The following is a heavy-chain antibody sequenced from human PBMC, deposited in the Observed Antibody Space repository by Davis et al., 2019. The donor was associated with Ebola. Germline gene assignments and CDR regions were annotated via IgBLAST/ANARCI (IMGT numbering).Heavy chain of an antibody. CDR1: GYTFTSYG. CDR2: MNPNSGNT. Sequence: ASVKVSCKASGYTFTSYGISWVRQAPGQGLEWMGWMNPNSGNTGYAQKFQGRVTMTRNTSISTAYVELSSLRSEDTAVYYCAGGGGYYGMDVWGQGTAVTVSS. J-gene: IGHJ6*02. V-gene: IGHV1-8*02. D-gene: IGHD3-16*01. CDR3: AGGGGYYGMDV.